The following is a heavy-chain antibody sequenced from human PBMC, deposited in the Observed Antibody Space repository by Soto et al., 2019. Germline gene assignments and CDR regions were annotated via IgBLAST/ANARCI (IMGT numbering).Heavy chain of an antibody. CDR3: ARDNLSGYCSGSSCGSGNFDY. CDR2: IYYSGST. J-gene: IGHJ4*02. CDR1: RGSIRIADFY. V-gene: IGHV4-30-4*01. Sequence: NHSETMSLTSTVPRGSIRIADFYWSWIRQPPGKGLEWIGYIYYSGSTYYNPSLRSRVTISVDTSKDQFSLKLRSVTDADTAVYYCARDNLSGYCSGSSCGSGNFDYWGQGTLVTVSS. D-gene: IGHD2-15*01.